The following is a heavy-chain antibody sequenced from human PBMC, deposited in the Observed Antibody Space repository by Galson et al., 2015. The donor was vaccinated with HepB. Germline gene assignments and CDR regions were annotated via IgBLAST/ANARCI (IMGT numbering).Heavy chain of an antibody. Sequence: SLRLSCAASGFTFSDYYMNWIRQAPGKGLEWVSYISGSSTYTNYADSVKGRFTISRDNAKNSLYLQMNSLRAEDTAIYYCASATTTVNGSYYYGMDVWGQGTTVTVSS. D-gene: IGHD4-17*01. CDR3: ASATTTVNGSYYYGMDV. CDR1: GFTFSDYY. CDR2: ISGSSTYT. V-gene: IGHV3-11*06. J-gene: IGHJ6*02.